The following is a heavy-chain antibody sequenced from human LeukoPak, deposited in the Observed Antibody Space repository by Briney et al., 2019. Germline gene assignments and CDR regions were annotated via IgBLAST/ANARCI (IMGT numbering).Heavy chain of an antibody. D-gene: IGHD6-6*01. CDR1: GYRFTSYW. V-gene: IGHV5-51*01. CDR2: IYPGDSDT. CDR3: ARHWGSARPGSLRYYYYYMDV. J-gene: IGHJ6*03. Sequence: GESLKISCKGSGYRFTSYWIGWVRQMPGEGLEWMGIIYPGDSDTRYSPSFQGQVTISADKSTSTAYLQWSSLKASDTAMYYCARHWGSARPGSLRYYYYYMDVWGKGTTVTVSS.